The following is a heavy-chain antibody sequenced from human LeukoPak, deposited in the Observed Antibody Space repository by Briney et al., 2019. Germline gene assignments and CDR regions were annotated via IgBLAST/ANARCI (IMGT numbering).Heavy chain of an antibody. CDR1: GFTFDDYA. J-gene: IGHJ4*02. D-gene: IGHD4-17*01. Sequence: PGGSLRLSCAASGFTFDDYAMQWVRQAPGKGLEWVSGISWNSGSIGYADSVKGRFTISRDNAKNSLYLQMNSLRAEDMALYYCAKERNGELDYWGQGTLVTVSS. CDR3: AKERNGELDY. CDR2: ISWNSGSI. V-gene: IGHV3-9*03.